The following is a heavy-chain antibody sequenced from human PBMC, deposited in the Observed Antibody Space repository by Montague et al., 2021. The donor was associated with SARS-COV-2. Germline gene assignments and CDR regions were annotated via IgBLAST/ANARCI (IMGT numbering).Heavy chain of an antibody. CDR1: GGSFSGYY. CDR2: INHSGST. CDR3: ARSTVTNSPFGFSNKLRSRYNGMDV. V-gene: IGHV4-34*01. D-gene: IGHD4-17*01. Sequence: SETLSLTCAVYGGSFSGYYLNWIRQPPGKGLEWIGEINHSGSTXXXPSXXXRVTIAVDTSKSQVSLKLTSVTAADTAVFYCARSTVTNSPFGFSNKLRSRYNGMDVWGQGTTVTVSS. J-gene: IGHJ6*02.